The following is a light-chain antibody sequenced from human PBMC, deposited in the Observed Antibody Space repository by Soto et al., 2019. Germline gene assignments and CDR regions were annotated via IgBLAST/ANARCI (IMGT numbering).Light chain of an antibody. CDR3: QQRSNWPSLT. CDR2: GAS. Sequence: IVMTQSVATLSLTKEERATLSCRASQSVGGDLAWYQRKPGHAPRLLIYGASNRATGIPARFSGSGSETDFTLTISSLEPEDSAVYYCQQRSNWPSLTFGGGAKVDIK. V-gene: IGKV3-11*01. CDR1: QSVGGD. J-gene: IGKJ4*01.